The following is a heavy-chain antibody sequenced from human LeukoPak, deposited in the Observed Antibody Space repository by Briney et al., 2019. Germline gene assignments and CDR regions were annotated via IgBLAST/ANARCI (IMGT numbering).Heavy chain of an antibody. CDR1: GGTFSSYS. CDR3: ARGRYSSGFGGNYYYYYMDV. V-gene: IGHV1-69*06. J-gene: IGHJ6*03. Sequence: SVKVSCKASGGTFSSYSISWVRQAPGQGLEWMGRIIPICGTTNYAQKFQGRVTITADKSTSTAYMELSSLRSEDTAVYYCARGRYSSGFGGNYYYYYMDVWGKGTTVTVSS. CDR2: IIPICGTT. D-gene: IGHD5-18*01.